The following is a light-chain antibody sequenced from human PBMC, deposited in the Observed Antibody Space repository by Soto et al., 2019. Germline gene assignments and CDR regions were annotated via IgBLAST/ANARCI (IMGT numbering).Light chain of an antibody. CDR3: QQYGSSPFT. J-gene: IGKJ3*01. CDR2: GAS. CDR1: QSVSNSY. V-gene: IGKV3-20*01. Sequence: EIVLTQSPGTLSLSPGERATLSCRASQSVSNSYLAWFQQKPGQAPRLLIYGASSRATGIPDRFSGSGSGTDFTLTISRLETEDFAVYYCQQYGSSPFTFGPGNKVDIK.